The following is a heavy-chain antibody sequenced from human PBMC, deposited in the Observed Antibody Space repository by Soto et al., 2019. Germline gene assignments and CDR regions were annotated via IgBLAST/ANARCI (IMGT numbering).Heavy chain of an antibody. V-gene: IGHV3-23*01. J-gene: IGHJ4*02. CDR1: EFTFSSYA. Sequence: GGSLRLSCAASEFTFSSYAMSWVRQAPGKGLEWVSAISGSGGSTYYADSVKGRFTISRDNSKNTLYLQMNSLRAEDTAVYYYAKKWDLAAPPGGVDYWGLGTLVTVSS. D-gene: IGHD6-13*01. CDR2: ISGSGGST. CDR3: AKKWDLAAPPGGVDY.